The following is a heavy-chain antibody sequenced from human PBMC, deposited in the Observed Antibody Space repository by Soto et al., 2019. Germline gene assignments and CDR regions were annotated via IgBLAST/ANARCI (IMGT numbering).Heavy chain of an antibody. CDR3: AKELGYCSSTSCPFDY. J-gene: IGHJ4*02. Sequence: GGSLRLSCAASGFTFSSYAMSWVRQAPGKGLEWVSAISGSGGRTYYADSVKGRFTISRDNSKNTLYLQMNSLRAEDTAVYYCAKELGYCSSTSCPFDYWGQGTLVTVSS. V-gene: IGHV3-23*01. CDR1: GFTFSSYA. D-gene: IGHD2-2*01. CDR2: ISGSGGRT.